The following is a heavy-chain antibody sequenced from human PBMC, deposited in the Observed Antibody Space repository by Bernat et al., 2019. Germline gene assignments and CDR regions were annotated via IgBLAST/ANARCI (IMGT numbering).Heavy chain of an antibody. CDR1: GYTFTSYA. CDR3: ARGGYCSGGSCYRVDY. Sequence: QVQLVQSGAEVKKPGASVKVSCKASGYTFTSYAMHWVRQAPGQRLEWMGWINAGNGNTKYSQKFQGRVTITRDTSASTAYMELSSLRSEDTAVYYCARGGYCSGGSCYRVDYWGQGTLVTVSS. J-gene: IGHJ4*02. CDR2: INAGNGNT. D-gene: IGHD2-15*01. V-gene: IGHV1-3*01.